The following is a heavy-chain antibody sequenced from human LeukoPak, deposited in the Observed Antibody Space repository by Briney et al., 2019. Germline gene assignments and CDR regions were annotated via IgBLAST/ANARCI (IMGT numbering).Heavy chain of an antibody. D-gene: IGHD2-2*01. Sequence: SVKVSCKASGGTFSSYTISWVRQAPGQGLEWMGGIIPIFGTANYAQKFQGRVTITADKSTSTAYMELSSLRSEDTAVYYCARAGYCSSTSCLSLWGQGTLVTVSS. CDR1: GGTFSSYT. J-gene: IGHJ4*02. V-gene: IGHV1-69*06. CDR2: IIPIFGTA. CDR3: ARAGYCSSTSCLSL.